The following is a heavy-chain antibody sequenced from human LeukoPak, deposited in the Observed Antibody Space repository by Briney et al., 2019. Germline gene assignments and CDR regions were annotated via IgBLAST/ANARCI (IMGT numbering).Heavy chain of an antibody. V-gene: IGHV3-15*01. CDR3: TTDTHFMKGFDP. D-gene: IGHD3-16*01. CDR1: GFIFSDSA. Sequence: GGSLRLSCAASGFIFSDSAIHWVRQASGKGLEWVGRIKSKIDGETTEYAAPVKGRFIISRDDSKNTLYLQMDSLKTEDTAVYYCTTDTHFMKGFDPWGQGTLVTVSS. J-gene: IGHJ5*02. CDR2: IKSKIDGETT.